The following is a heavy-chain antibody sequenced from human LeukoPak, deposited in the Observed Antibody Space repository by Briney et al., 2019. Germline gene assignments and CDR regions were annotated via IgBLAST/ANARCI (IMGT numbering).Heavy chain of an antibody. V-gene: IGHV1-2*04. D-gene: IGHD4-17*01. CDR2: IHPDSGGT. CDR3: ARCDYGDYPRRDTHVMDV. J-gene: IGHJ6*04. Sequence: ASVGVSCKASGYTFTGYFIHWVRQAPGQVLEWMGWIHPDSGGTHYAQKFQAWVTMARDTSISTAYLELTRLRSDDTAVYYCARCDYGDYPRRDTHVMDVWGKGTTVTVSS. CDR1: GYTFTGYF.